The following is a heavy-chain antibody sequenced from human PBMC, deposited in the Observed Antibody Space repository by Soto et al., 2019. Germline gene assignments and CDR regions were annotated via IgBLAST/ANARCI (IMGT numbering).Heavy chain of an antibody. CDR1: GGSISSGGYY. V-gene: IGHV4-31*03. CDR2: IYYGGST. Sequence: QVQLQASGPGLVKPSQTLSLTCTVSGGSISSGGYYWSWIRQHPGKGLEWIGYIYYGGSTYYNPSLKSRVTITVDTSKNQFSLKLSSVTAADTAVYYCARDQADSSGRYYYYGMDVRGQGTTVTVSS. D-gene: IGHD6-25*01. J-gene: IGHJ6*02. CDR3: ARDQADSSGRYYYYGMDV.